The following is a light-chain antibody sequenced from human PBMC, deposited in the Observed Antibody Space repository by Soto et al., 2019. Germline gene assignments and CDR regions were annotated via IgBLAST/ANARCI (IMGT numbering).Light chain of an antibody. V-gene: IGKV3-20*01. Sequence: EIVLTQSPGTRSLSPGERATLSCRASQSVSSSYLAWYQQKPGQAPRLLIYGASSRATGIPDRFSGSGSGTDFTLTISRLEPEHFAVYYCQQYGSSPGTFGQGTKVEIK. CDR2: GAS. CDR3: QQYGSSPGT. J-gene: IGKJ1*01. CDR1: QSVSSSY.